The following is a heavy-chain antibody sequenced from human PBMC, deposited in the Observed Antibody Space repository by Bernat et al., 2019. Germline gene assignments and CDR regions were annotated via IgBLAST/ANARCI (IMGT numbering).Heavy chain of an antibody. D-gene: IGHD3-22*01. CDR3: ARDGAYYYDSSGCIDY. V-gene: IGHV3-74*01. CDR2: INSDGSST. J-gene: IGHJ4*02. CDR1: GFTFSSYW. Sequence: EVQLVESGGGLVQPGGSLRLSCSASGFTFSSYWMHWVRQAPGKGLVWVSRINSDGSSTSYAESVKGRVTITSDNDKKTLYLQMNSLRAEDTAVYYWARDGAYYYDSSGCIDYWGQGTLVTVSS.